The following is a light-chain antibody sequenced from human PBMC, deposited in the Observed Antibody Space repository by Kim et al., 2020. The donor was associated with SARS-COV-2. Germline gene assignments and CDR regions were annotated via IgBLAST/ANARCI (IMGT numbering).Light chain of an antibody. CDR2: CTS. V-gene: IGKV3-15*01. J-gene: IGKJ4*01. CDR1: QSVSSN. CDR3: QQYNDWPSLT. Sequence: GERSTHHCRASQSVSSNVAWYQQKPCQPPRVHMYCTSRRATGSPARFSGSWSGTQYTLTISSVQSEDFAIYYCQQYNDWPSLTFGGGTKVDIK.